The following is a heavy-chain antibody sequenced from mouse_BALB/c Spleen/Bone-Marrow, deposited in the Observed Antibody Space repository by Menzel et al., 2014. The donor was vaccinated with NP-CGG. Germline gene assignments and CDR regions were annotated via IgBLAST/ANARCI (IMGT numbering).Heavy chain of an antibody. D-gene: IGHD4-1*01. CDR3: ARKENWAYAMDY. CDR2: IYPGDGST. Sequence: QVQLQQSGPELVKPGASVKMSCKASGYTFTSYYIHWVKQRPGQGLEWIGWIYPGDGSTKYNEKFKGKTTLTADKSSSTAYMLLSSLTYEDSAIYFCARKENWAYAMDYWGQGTSVTVSS. J-gene: IGHJ4*01. CDR1: GYTFTSYY. V-gene: IGHV1S56*01.